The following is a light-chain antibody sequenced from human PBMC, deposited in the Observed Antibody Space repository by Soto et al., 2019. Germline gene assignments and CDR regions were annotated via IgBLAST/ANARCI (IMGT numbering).Light chain of an antibody. CDR1: QSASSY. CDR2: DAS. Sequence: EIVLTQSPATLSLSPGERATLSCRASQSASSYLAWYQQKPGQAPRLLIYDASNRATGIPARFSGSGSGTDFTLTISSPEPEDFAVYYCQQRSNWPPITFGQGTRLENK. CDR3: QQRSNWPPIT. V-gene: IGKV3-11*01. J-gene: IGKJ5*01.